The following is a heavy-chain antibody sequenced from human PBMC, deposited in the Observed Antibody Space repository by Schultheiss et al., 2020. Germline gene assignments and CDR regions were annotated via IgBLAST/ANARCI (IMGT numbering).Heavy chain of an antibody. CDR2: ISYDGSNK. J-gene: IGHJ4*02. CDR3: ARWIQLWSYYFDY. CDR1: GFTFSSYA. Sequence: GGSLRLSCAASGFTFSSYAMHWVRQAPGKGLEWVAVISYDGSNKYYADSVKGRFTIARDNSKNTLYLQMNSLRAEDTAVYHCARWIQLWSYYFDYWGQGTLVTGYS. V-gene: IGHV3-30-3*02. D-gene: IGHD5-18*01.